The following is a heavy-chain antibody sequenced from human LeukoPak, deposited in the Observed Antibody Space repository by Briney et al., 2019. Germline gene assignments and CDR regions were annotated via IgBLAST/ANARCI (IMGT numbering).Heavy chain of an antibody. CDR2: MNPNSGDT. V-gene: IGHV1-8*01. CDR1: GYTFTSYD. Sequence: GASVKVSCKASGYTFTSYDINWVRQATGQGLEWMGWMNPNSGDTGYAQKFQGRVTITRDTSASTAYMELSSLRSEDTAVYYCARDLIAAAAYYYYYGMDVWGQGTTVTVSS. D-gene: IGHD6-13*01. CDR3: ARDLIAAAAYYYYYGMDV. J-gene: IGHJ6*02.